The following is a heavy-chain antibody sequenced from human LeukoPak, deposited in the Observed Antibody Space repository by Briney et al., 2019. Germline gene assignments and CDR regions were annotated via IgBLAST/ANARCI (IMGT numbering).Heavy chain of an antibody. V-gene: IGHV1-2*06. CDR1: GYTFTGYY. CDR3: ARESSVNGAGIDY. CDR2: INPNSGGT. D-gene: IGHD2-2*01. J-gene: IGHJ4*02. Sequence: GASVKVSCKASGYTFTGYYMHWVRQAPGQGLEWMGRINPNSGGTNYAQKFQGRVTMTRDTSISTAYMELSRLRSDDTAVYYCARESSVNGAGIDYWGQGTLVTVSS.